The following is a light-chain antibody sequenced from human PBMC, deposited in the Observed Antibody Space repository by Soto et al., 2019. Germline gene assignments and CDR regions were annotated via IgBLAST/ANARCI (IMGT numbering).Light chain of an antibody. V-gene: IGKV2-28*01. CDR3: MQGLRTPLT. J-gene: IGKJ4*01. Sequence: DIVLTQSPLSLPVTPGAAASISCRSSPSLLHSNGYTYLDWYLQKPGQSPQVLIYLGSNRASGVPDRFSGSGSGTDCTLKISRVEAEDVGVYYCMQGLRTPLTFGGGTKVDIK. CDR2: LGS. CDR1: PSLLHSNGYTY.